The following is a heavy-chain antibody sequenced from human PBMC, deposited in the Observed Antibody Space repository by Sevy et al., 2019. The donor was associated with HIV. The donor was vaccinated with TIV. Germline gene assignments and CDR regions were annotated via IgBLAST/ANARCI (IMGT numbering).Heavy chain of an antibody. D-gene: IGHD5-18*01. V-gene: IGHV5-51*01. CDR2: IYPGDSDT. J-gene: IGHJ4*02. Sequence: GESLKISCKGSGYSFTSYWIGWVRQMPGKGLEWMGIIYPGDSDTRYSRSFQGQVTISADKSISTAYLQWSSLKASDTAMYYCARQVVDVDTAMVFDYWGQGTLVTVSS. CDR1: GYSFTSYW. CDR3: ARQVVDVDTAMVFDY.